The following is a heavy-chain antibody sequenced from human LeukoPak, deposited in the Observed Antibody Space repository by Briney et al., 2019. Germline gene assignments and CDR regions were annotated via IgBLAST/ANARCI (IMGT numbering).Heavy chain of an antibody. D-gene: IGHD6-19*01. CDR2: IWCDGSNK. CDR3: ARDREWLVENDY. V-gene: IGHV3-33*01. Sequence: GGSLRLSCAASGLIFSGYGMHWVRQAPGKGLEWVAVIWCDGSNKYYADSVKGRFTISRDNSKNTLYLQMNSLRAEDTAVYYCARDREWLVENDYWGQGTLVTVSS. J-gene: IGHJ4*02. CDR1: GLIFSGYG.